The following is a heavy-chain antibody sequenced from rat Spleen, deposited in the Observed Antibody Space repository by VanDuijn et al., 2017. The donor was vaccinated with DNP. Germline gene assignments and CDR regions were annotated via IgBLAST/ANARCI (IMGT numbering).Heavy chain of an antibody. D-gene: IGHD1-9*01. CDR3: ARGTTGITPFAY. CDR1: GYSITSSYR. V-gene: IGHV3-3*01. J-gene: IGHJ3*01. Sequence: EVQLQESGPGLVRPSQSLSLTCSVTGYSITSSYRWNWIRKFPGNELEWMGYINSAGSTNYNPSLKSRISITRDTSKNQFFLQVNSVTTEDTATYYCARGTTGITPFAYWGQGTLVTVSS. CDR2: INSAGST.